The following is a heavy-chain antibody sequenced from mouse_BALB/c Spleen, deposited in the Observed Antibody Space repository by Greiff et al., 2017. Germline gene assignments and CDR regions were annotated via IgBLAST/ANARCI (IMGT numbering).Heavy chain of an antibody. CDR1: GYSITSGYY. CDR3: ASEGSPTVVATKGYYFDY. D-gene: IGHD1-1*01. CDR2: ISYDGSN. J-gene: IGHJ2*01. Sequence: DVQLQESGPGLVKPSQSLSLTCSVTGYSITSGYYWNWIRQFPGNKLEWMGYISYDGSNNYNPSLKNRISITRDTSKNQFFLKLNSVTTEDTATYYCASEGSPTVVATKGYYFDYWGQGTTLTVSS. V-gene: IGHV3-6*02.